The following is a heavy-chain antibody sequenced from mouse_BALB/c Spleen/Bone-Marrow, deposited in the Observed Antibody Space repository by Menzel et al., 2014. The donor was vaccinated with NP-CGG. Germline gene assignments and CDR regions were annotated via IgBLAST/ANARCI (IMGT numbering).Heavy chain of an antibody. CDR3: ARERDGYFRDAMDY. Sequence: EVQLQESGGGLVQPGGSLKLSCAASGFTFSSYGMSWVRQTPDKRLELVATINSSSGSTYYPDSVKGRFTISRDNAKNTLYLQMSSLKSEDTAMYYCARERDGYFRDAMDYWGQGTSVTVSS. V-gene: IGHV5-6-3*01. D-gene: IGHD2-3*01. CDR2: INSSSGST. CDR1: GFTFSSYG. J-gene: IGHJ4*01.